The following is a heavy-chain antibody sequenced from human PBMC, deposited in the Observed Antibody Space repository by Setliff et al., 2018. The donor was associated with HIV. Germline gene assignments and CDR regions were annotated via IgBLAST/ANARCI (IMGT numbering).Heavy chain of an antibody. CDR2: INTSGGNT. V-gene: IGHV3-23*01. D-gene: IGHD3-10*01. Sequence: GGSLRLSRAASGFTFSRYSMTWVRQAPGKGLEWVSEINTSGGNTYYADSVKGRFTISRDNSKNTLFLQMSSLRAEDTAKYYCARGSYGSFDYWGLGTLVTVSS. CDR1: GFTFSRYS. J-gene: IGHJ4*02. CDR3: ARGSYGSFDY.